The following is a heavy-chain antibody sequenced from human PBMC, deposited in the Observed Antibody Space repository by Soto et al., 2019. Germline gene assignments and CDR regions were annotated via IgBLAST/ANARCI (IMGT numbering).Heavy chain of an antibody. D-gene: IGHD3-3*01. Sequence: SEILSLTCAVYGGSVNGYYWNWIRQPPGKGLEWIGEINHTGGTHYNPSLKSRVTMSVETSKKQFSLTLSSVTAADTAVYYCERVLAYYDFWSGRYYYYGMDVWGQGTTVT. J-gene: IGHJ6*02. V-gene: IGHV4-34*01. CDR2: INHTGGT. CDR1: GGSVNGYY. CDR3: ERVLAYYDFWSGRYYYYGMDV.